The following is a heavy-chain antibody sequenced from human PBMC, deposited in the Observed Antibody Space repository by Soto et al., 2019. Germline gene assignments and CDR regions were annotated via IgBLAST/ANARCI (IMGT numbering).Heavy chain of an antibody. V-gene: IGHV1-3*01. CDR1: VYTFTSYA. Sequence: ASVKISCKASVYTFTSYAMHWERQAPGQRLEWMGWINAGNGNTKYSQKFQGRFTNTRDASASTAYMELSSLRSEDTAVYYCAVNPSQSPLHWGQGTLVTVSS. CDR3: AVNPSQSPLH. CDR2: INAGNGNT. J-gene: IGHJ4*02. D-gene: IGHD2-2*01.